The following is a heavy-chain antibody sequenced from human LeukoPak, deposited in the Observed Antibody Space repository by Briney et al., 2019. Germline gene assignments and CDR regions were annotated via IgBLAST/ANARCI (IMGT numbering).Heavy chain of an antibody. D-gene: IGHD4-17*01. V-gene: IGHV4-34*01. CDR3: ARRVGATTVTTKPYYFDY. CDR1: GGSFSSYY. CDR2: INHSGST. Sequence: SETLSLTCAVYGGSFSSYYWSWIRQPPGKGLEWIGEINHSGSTNYNPSLKSRVTISVDTSKNQFSLKLSSVTAADTAVYYCARRVGATTVTTKPYYFDYWGQGTPVTVSS. J-gene: IGHJ4*02.